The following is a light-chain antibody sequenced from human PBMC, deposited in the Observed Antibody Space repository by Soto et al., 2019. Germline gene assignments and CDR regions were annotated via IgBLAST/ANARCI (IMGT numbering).Light chain of an antibody. V-gene: IGKV3D-20*02. Sequence: DIVLTQSPGTLSLSPGQRATLSCRASQSVSSSSVAWYRQKPGRAPRLLIYDASNRATGIPARFSGSGSGTDFTLTISRLEPEDSAVYYCQQRADWLTFGGGTKVDIK. CDR1: QSVSSSS. J-gene: IGKJ4*01. CDR2: DAS. CDR3: QQRADWLT.